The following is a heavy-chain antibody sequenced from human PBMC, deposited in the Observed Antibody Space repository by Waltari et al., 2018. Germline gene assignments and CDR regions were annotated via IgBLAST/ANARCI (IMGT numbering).Heavy chain of an antibody. J-gene: IGHJ4*02. CDR1: GFTFSSYG. CDR3: AKDTTAYCGGDCYVDY. Sequence: QVQLVESGGGVVQPGRSLRLSCAASGFTFSSYGMHWVRQAPGKGLGWVAVISYDGSNKYYADSVKGRFTISRDNSKNTLYLQMNSLRAEDTAVYYCAKDTTAYCGGDCYVDYWGQGTLVTVSS. V-gene: IGHV3-30*18. D-gene: IGHD2-21*02. CDR2: ISYDGSNK.